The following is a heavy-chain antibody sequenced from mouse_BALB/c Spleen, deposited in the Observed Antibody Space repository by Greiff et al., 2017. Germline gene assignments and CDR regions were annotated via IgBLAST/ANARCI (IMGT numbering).Heavy chain of an antibody. D-gene: IGHD1-1*01. Sequence: VQLQQSGPELVKPGASVKISCKASGYSFTGYYMHWVKQSHVKSLEWIGRINPYNGATSYNQNFKDKASLTVDKSSSTAYMELHSLTSEDSAVYYCARSGSSWYFDVWGAGTTVTVSS. J-gene: IGHJ1*01. CDR3: ARSGSSWYFDV. CDR1: GYSFTGYY. V-gene: IGHV1-31*01. CDR2: INPYNGAT.